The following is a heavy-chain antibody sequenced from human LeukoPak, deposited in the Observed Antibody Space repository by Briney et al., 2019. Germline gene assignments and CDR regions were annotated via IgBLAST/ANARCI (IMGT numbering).Heavy chain of an antibody. CDR1: GFTFSTYW. CDR3: ATSARTYIGSSLDY. Sequence: PGGALRLSCAASGFTFSTYWMHWVRQDPGKGLVWVSRISSDASITSYADPVKGRFTLSRDNAKNTLYLQMNSLRAEDTALYYCATSARTYIGSSLDYWGQGTLVTVSS. D-gene: IGHD2-15*01. J-gene: IGHJ4*02. CDR2: ISSDASIT. V-gene: IGHV3-74*01.